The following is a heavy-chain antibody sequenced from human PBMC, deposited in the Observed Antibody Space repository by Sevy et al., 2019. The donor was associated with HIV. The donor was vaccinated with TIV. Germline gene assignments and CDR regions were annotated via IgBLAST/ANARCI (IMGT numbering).Heavy chain of an antibody. Sequence: GESLKISCAASGFTFSSYAMNWVRQAPGKGLEWVSAISGRGGSTYDADSVEGRFTMSRDISKNTLYLQMNSLRAEDTAVYYCAKAPPGHCSTSSCPRAYYYYGMDVWGQGTTVTVSS. D-gene: IGHD2-15*01. CDR1: GFTFSSYA. J-gene: IGHJ6*02. CDR3: AKAPPGHCSTSSCPRAYYYYGMDV. CDR2: ISGRGGST. V-gene: IGHV3-23*01.